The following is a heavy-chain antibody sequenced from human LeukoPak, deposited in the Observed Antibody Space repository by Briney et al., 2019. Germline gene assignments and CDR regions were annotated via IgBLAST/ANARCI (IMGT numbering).Heavy chain of an antibody. CDR1: GYTFTGYY. J-gene: IGHJ4*02. D-gene: IGHD1-26*01. Sequence: ASVKVSFKASGYTFTGYYIHWVRLAPGQGLEWTGWINPNSGGTNFAQKFQGRLTMTRGTSISTAYMDLSRLRSDDTAVYYCARDIRWELPSAGNYWGQGTLVTVSS. CDR3: ARDIRWELPSAGNY. V-gene: IGHV1-2*02. CDR2: INPNSGGT.